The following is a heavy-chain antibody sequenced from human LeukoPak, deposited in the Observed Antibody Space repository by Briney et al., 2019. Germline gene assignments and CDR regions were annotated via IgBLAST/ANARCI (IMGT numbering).Heavy chain of an antibody. Sequence: SETLPLTCTVSGGSISSGGYYWSWIRQPPGKGVECIGYIYHSGSTYYNPSLKSRVTISVDRSKNQFSLKLSSVTAADTAVYYCARGVEDSSSWYEGYYYYMDVWGKGTTDTVSS. CDR1: GGSISSGGYY. J-gene: IGHJ6*03. V-gene: IGHV4-30-2*01. D-gene: IGHD6-13*01. CDR2: IYHSGST. CDR3: ARGVEDSSSWYEGYYYYMDV.